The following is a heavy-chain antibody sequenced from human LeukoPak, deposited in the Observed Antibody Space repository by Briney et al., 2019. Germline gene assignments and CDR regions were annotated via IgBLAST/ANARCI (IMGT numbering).Heavy chain of an antibody. CDR2: INLNSGGT. V-gene: IGHV1-2*02. D-gene: IGHD3-10*01. CDR1: GFTFNDYY. Sequence: ASVKVSCKASGFTFNDYYMHWVRQAPGQGLEWMGWINLNSGGTKYSHKFEGRVTMTRDTSISTSYMELSNLRSDDTAVYHCARAHYYYGSGSHKGGFDYWGQGTLVTVSS. CDR3: ARAHYYYGSGSHKGGFDY. J-gene: IGHJ4*02.